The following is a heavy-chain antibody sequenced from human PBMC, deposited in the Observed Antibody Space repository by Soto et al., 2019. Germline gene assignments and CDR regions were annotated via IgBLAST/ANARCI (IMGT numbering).Heavy chain of an antibody. D-gene: IGHD3-3*01. J-gene: IGHJ4*02. CDR2: INHSGGT. CDR1: GGSFRGYY. Sequence: QVQLQQWGAGLLKPSETLSLTCGFYGGSFRGYYWSWIRQPPGKGLEWIGEINHSGGTNYNPSLKSRVTISVDTSMNHFSLRLSSVTAADAAVYYCARGSGRAIFGVVPFDYWGQGTLVTVSS. CDR3: ARGSGRAIFGVVPFDY. V-gene: IGHV4-34*01.